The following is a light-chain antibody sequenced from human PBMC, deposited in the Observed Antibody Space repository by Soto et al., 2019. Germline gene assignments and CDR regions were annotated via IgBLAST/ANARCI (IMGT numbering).Light chain of an antibody. CDR1: QSVSSAY. V-gene: IGKV3-20*01. CDR3: QRYGSSPRT. J-gene: IGKJ1*01. CDR2: DAS. Sequence: EVVLTQSPGTLSLSPGDRATLSCRASQSVSSAYLAWYQQKPGQSPRLLIYDASSRATGVPDRFSGSGSGTDFTLTISRLETEDFAVFYCQRYGSSPRTFGQGTKVDIK.